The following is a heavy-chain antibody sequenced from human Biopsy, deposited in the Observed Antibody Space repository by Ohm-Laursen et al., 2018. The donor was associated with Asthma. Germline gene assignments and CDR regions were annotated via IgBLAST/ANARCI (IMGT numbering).Heavy chain of an antibody. Sequence: GTLSLTRTVSGGSINNFYWSWIRQPPGKGLESIGHVYYSGSTNYNPSLKSRVTISIDASKNQLSLKLTSVAAADTAVYYCARGVDRVTGLLDHFDSWGQGTLVTVSS. CDR3: ARGVDRVTGLLDHFDS. CDR1: GGSINNFY. CDR2: VYYSGST. V-gene: IGHV4-59*01. D-gene: IGHD2-21*02. J-gene: IGHJ4*02.